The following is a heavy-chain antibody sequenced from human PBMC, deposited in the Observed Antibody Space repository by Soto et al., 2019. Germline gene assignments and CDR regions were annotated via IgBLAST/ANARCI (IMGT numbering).Heavy chain of an antibody. Sequence: QVQLVESGGGLVKPGGSLRLSCAASGFTFSDYYMNWIRQAPGKGLEWVSYISRGGRTIYYAESVKGRFTISRDNAKNSLYLQMNSLRVEDTAVYYCARESVGTSFDLWGQGTLVTVSS. J-gene: IGHJ4*02. D-gene: IGHD1-26*01. CDR1: GFTFSDYY. CDR3: ARESVGTSFDL. V-gene: IGHV3-11*01. CDR2: ISRGGRTI.